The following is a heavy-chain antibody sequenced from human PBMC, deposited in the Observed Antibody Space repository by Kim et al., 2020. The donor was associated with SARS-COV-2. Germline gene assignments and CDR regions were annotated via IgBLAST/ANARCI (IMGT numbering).Heavy chain of an antibody. CDR2: ISYDGSNK. D-gene: IGHD4-17*01. CDR1: GFTFSSYA. Sequence: GGSLRLSCAASGFTFSSYAMHWVRQAPGKGLEWVAVISYDGSNKYYADSVKGRFTISRDNSKNTLYLQMNSLRAEDTAVYYCARGGFGTVRNFDYWGQGT. V-gene: IGHV3-30-3*01. CDR3: ARGGFGTVRNFDY. J-gene: IGHJ4*02.